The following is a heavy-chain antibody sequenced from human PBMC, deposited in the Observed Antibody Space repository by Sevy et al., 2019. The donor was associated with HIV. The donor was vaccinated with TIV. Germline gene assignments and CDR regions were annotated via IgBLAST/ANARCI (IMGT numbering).Heavy chain of an antibody. V-gene: IGHV1-3*01. D-gene: IGHD3-16*01. CDR1: GYNFNTYT. CDR2: LNPGNGNT. J-gene: IGHJ4*02. CDR3: ARDPYARRGFDY. Sequence: ASVKVSCKATGYNFNTYTIHWVRQAPGQSLEWMAWLNPGNGNTKYAQQFRGRVTITRDTSARTVYMELTSLTSEDTAVYFCARDPYARRGFDYWGQRTLLTASS.